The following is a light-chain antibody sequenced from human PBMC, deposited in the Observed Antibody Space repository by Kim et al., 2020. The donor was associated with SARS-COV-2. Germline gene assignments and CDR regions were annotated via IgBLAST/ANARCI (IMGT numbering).Light chain of an antibody. V-gene: IGLV2-8*01. CDR3: SSYAGSNNVV. Sequence: GQSVTISSTGTSSDVGGYNYVYWYQQNPGKAPKLMIYEVSKRPSGVPDRFSGSKSGNTASLTVSGLQAEYEADYYCSSYAGSNNVVFGGGTQLTVL. CDR1: SSDVGGYNY. CDR2: EVS. J-gene: IGLJ2*01.